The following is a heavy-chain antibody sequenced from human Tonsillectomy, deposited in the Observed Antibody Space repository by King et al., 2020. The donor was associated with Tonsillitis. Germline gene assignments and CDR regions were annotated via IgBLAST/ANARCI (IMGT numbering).Heavy chain of an antibody. CDR3: AKGPGGDYVRGAKGYYYGMDV. CDR1: RFIFSSYA. D-gene: IGHD4-17*01. Sequence: VQLVESGGGVVQPGGSLRLSCAASRFIFSSYAMSWVRQAPGKGLEWVSAISGSGGSTYYADSVKGRFTISRDNSKNTLYLQMNSLRAEDTAVYYCAKGPGGDYVRGAKGYYYGMDVWGQGTTVTVSS. CDR2: ISGSGGST. V-gene: IGHV3-23*04. J-gene: IGHJ6*02.